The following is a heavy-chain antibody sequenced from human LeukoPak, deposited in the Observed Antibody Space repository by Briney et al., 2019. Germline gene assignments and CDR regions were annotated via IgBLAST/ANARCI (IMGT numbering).Heavy chain of an antibody. CDR3: ARDEGRMIAIDY. CDR2: INPNSGGT. Sequence: ASVKVSCKASGYTFTGYYIHWVRQAPGQGLEWMGWINPNSGGTNYAQKFQGRVTMTRDTSISTAYMELSRLRSDDTAVYYCARDEGRMIAIDYWGQGTLVTVSS. CDR1: GYTFTGYY. V-gene: IGHV1-2*02. D-gene: IGHD3-22*01. J-gene: IGHJ4*02.